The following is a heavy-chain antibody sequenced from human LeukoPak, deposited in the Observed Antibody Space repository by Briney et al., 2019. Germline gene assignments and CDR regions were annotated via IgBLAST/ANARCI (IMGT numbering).Heavy chain of an antibody. CDR2: IYYSGST. J-gene: IGHJ4*01. D-gene: IGHD2-2*01. CDR1: GGSISSYY. CDR3: ARAEYCSSNSCSYIDG. Sequence: SETLSLTCTVSGGSISSYYWSWIRQPPGKGLEWIGYIYYSGSTNYNPSLKSRVTISVDTSKNQFSLKLSSVTAADTAVYYCARAEYCSSNSCSYIDGWGQGTLVTVSS. V-gene: IGHV4-59*01.